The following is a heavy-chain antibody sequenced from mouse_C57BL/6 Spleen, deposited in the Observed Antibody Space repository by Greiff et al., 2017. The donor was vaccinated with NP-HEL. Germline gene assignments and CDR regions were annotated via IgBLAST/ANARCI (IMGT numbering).Heavy chain of an antibody. CDR2: IDPSDSYT. Sequence: QVQLQQPGAELVKPGASVKLSCKASGYTFTSYWMQWVKQRPGQGLEWIGEIDPSDSYTNYNQKFKGKATLTVDTSSSTAYMQLSSLTSEDSAVYYCARGGTDFDYWGKGTTLTVSS. J-gene: IGHJ2*01. CDR3: ARGGTDFDY. CDR1: GYTFTSYW. V-gene: IGHV1-50*01.